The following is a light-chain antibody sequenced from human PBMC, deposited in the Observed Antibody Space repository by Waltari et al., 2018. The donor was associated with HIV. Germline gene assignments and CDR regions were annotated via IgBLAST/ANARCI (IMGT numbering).Light chain of an antibody. Sequence: QSALTQPASVSGSPGQSITISCTRTTSDVGGSRYVSWYQQHPGKAPTLLIYDVSNRSSGVSNRFSGSKSGNTASLTISGLQAEDEADYYCSSYTSSSTYVFGTGTKVTVL. CDR2: DVS. J-gene: IGLJ1*01. CDR1: TSDVGGSRY. V-gene: IGLV2-14*03. CDR3: SSYTSSSTYV.